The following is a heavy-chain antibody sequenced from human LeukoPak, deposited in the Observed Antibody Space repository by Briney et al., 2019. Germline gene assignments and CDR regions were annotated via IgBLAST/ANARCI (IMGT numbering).Heavy chain of an antibody. CDR3: ANPYYDFWSGYPLLNYGMDV. CDR2: ISGSGGST. J-gene: IGHJ6*02. V-gene: IGHV3-23*01. D-gene: IGHD3-3*01. CDR1: GFTFSSYA. Sequence: GGSLRLSCAASGFTFSSYAVSWVRQAPGKGLEWVSAISGSGGSTYYADSVKGRFTISRDNSKTTLYMKMNSLRAENTAVYYCANPYYDFWSGYPLLNYGMDVWGQGTTVTVSS.